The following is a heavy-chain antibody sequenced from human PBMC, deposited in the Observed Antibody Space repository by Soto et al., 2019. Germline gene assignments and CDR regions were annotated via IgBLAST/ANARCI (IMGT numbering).Heavy chain of an antibody. V-gene: IGHV3-23*01. Sequence: GGSLRLSCAASGFTFSSYAMSWVRQAPGKGLEWVSAISGSGGSTYYADSVKGRFTISRDNSKNTLYLQMNSLRAEDTAVYYCAKNPRYCSGGSCYYGYWGQGTLVTVSS. D-gene: IGHD2-15*01. J-gene: IGHJ4*02. CDR3: AKNPRYCSGGSCYYGY. CDR1: GFTFSSYA. CDR2: ISGSGGST.